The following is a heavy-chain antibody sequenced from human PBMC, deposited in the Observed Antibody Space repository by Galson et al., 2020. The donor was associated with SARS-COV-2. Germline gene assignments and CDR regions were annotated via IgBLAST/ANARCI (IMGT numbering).Heavy chain of an antibody. J-gene: IGHJ4*02. CDR2: MYDGGTT. Sequence: PSETLSLTCAVSGGSISSGGYSWSWIRQPPGKGLEWIGYMYDGGTTYYNPSLKSRVTISVDRSKNQFSLKLSSVTAADTAVYYCARGNLTEVPTPFDYWGQGTLVTVSS. D-gene: IGHD3-9*01. CDR3: ARGNLTEVPTPFDY. V-gene: IGHV4-30-2*01. CDR1: GGSISSGGYS.